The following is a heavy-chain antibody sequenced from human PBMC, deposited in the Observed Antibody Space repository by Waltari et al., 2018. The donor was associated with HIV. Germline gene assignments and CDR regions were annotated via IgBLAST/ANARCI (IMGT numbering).Heavy chain of an antibody. CDR1: RLTFSRYD. J-gene: IGHJ3*02. CDR2: IWHDGSNQ. D-gene: IGHD2-2*01. V-gene: IGHV3-33*01. Sequence: QVQLVESGGGVVQPGRSLRLSCAASRLTFSRYDKHWVRQAPGKGLEWVAVIWHDGSNQYYVDSVKGRFTISRDNSRNTLYLQMNSLRVEDTAVYYCARSTYQQLRNGFDIWGQGTMVAVSS. CDR3: ARSTYQQLRNGFDI.